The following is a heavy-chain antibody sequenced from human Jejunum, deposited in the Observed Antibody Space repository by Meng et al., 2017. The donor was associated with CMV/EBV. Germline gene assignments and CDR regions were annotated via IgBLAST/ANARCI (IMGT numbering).Heavy chain of an antibody. J-gene: IGHJ2*01. Sequence: QVPLVQSGPALKKPAASVKVSGTASGYTFITYAIIWVRQAPGQGLEWMGWINTHTGNPTYGQGFTGRFVLSSDTSVSTANLQISSLKAEDTAVYYCARGGPYPDSSGFHWYFDLWGRGTLVTVAS. CDR3: ARGGPYPDSSGFHWYFDL. CDR2: INTHTGNP. V-gene: IGHV7-4-1*02. CDR1: GYTFITYA. D-gene: IGHD3-22*01.